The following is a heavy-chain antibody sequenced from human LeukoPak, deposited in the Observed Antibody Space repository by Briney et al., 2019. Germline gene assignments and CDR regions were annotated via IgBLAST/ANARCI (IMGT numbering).Heavy chain of an antibody. CDR2: IYYSGST. CDR3: ARADSGWYGSFDP. J-gene: IGHJ5*02. V-gene: IGHV4-30-4*01. D-gene: IGHD6-19*01. CDR1: GGSISSGDYY. Sequence: SETLSLTCTVSGGSISSGDYYWSWIRQPPGKGLEWIGYIYYSGSTYYNPSLKSRVTISVDTSKNQFSLKLSSVTAADTAVYYCARADSGWYGSFDPWGQGTLVTVSS.